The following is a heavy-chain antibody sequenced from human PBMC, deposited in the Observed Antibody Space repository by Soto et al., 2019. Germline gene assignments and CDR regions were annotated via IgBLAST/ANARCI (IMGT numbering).Heavy chain of an antibody. D-gene: IGHD6-13*01. CDR2: INAGNGNT. Sequence: ASVKVSCKASGYTFSNYAMHWVRQAPGQRLEWMGWINAGNGNTKYSQKFQVRVTITRDTSASTAYMELSSLRSEDTAVYYCARVGAAAGPYYFDYWGQGTPVTVSS. V-gene: IGHV1-3*01. CDR3: ARVGAAAGPYYFDY. CDR1: GYTFSNYA. J-gene: IGHJ4*02.